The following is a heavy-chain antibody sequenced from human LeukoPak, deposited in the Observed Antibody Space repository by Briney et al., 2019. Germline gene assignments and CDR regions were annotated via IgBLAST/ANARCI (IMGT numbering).Heavy chain of an antibody. CDR3: GEGAGTSFYDY. V-gene: IGHV3-23*01. D-gene: IGHD1-1*01. CDR2: IGSTGSDT. Sequence: GGSLRLSCAASGFTFSNRAMTWVRQAPAKGLEWVSTIGSTGSDTYYAESVKGRFTISRDNSKNTLYLQMDSLRVEDTALYYCGEGAGTSFYDYWGQGTLVTVSS. CDR1: GFTFSNRA. J-gene: IGHJ4*02.